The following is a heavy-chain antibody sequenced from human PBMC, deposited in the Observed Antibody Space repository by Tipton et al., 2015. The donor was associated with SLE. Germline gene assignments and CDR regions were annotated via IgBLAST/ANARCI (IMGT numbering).Heavy chain of an antibody. CDR2: IYTGGRT. V-gene: IGHV3-66*02. D-gene: IGHD2-21*02. J-gene: IGHJ4*02. Sequence: SLRLSCAASGFTVSSNYMSWVRQAPGKGLEWVSGIYTGGRTYYADSLKGRFTISRDNSKNTLYHQMNSLRAEDTAVYYCARGDPIHYWGQGTLVPVSS. CDR1: GFTVSSNY. CDR3: ARGDPIHY.